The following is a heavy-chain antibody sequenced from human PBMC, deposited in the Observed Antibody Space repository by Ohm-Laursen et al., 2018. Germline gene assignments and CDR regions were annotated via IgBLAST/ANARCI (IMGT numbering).Heavy chain of an antibody. D-gene: IGHD1-7*01. CDR1: GDSISAHY. CDR3: ARDARVAGTSDAFEY. J-gene: IGHJ4*02. CDR2: IHASGST. Sequence: GTLSLTCSVSGDSISAHYWSWIRQPPGKGLEWIGRIHASGSTNYNPSLKSRVSLSHDTSKNQFSLKMTSVTAADTAVYYCARDARVAGTSDAFEYWGQGTLVTVTS. V-gene: IGHV4-4*07.